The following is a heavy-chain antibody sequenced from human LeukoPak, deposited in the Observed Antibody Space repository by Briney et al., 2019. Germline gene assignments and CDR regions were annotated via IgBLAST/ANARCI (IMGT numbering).Heavy chain of an antibody. CDR2: ISAYNGNT. V-gene: IGHV1-18*01. J-gene: IGHJ4*02. D-gene: IGHD3-22*01. Sequence: GASVKVSCKASGYTSTSYGISWVRQAPGQGLEWMGWISAYNGNTNYAQKLQGRVTMTTDTSTSTVYMELSSLRSEDTAVYYCARARRWLILRLDYWGQGTLVTVSS. CDR3: ARARRWLILRLDY. CDR1: GYTSTSYG.